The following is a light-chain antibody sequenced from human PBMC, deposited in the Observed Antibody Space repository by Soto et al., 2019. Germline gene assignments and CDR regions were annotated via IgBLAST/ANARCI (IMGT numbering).Light chain of an antibody. J-gene: IGKJ3*01. CDR2: DAS. V-gene: IGKV3-11*01. CDR1: QSVSSY. Sequence: EIVLTQSPATLSLSPGERATLSCRASQSVSSYLAWYQQKPGQAPRLLIYDASNRATGIPARFSGSGSGTDLTLTISSLRAEDFSVYYCQQRSNWPPFTFGPGTKVDIK. CDR3: QQRSNWPPFT.